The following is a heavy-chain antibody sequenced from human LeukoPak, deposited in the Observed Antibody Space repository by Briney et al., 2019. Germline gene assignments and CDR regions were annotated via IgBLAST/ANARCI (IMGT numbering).Heavy chain of an antibody. CDR2: ISGSGGST. CDR3: AKDLLYNWNYGGYLDY. CDR1: GFTFSSYA. Sequence: GGSLRLSCAASGFTFSSYAMSWVRQAPGKGLEWVSAISGSGGSTYYADSVKGRFTISRDNSKNTLYLQMNSLRAEDTAVYYCAKDLLYNWNYGGYLDYWGQGTLVTVSS. D-gene: IGHD1-7*01. V-gene: IGHV3-23*01. J-gene: IGHJ4*02.